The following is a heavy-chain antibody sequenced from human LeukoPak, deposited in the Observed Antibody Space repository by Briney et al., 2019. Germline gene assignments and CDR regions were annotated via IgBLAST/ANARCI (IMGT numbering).Heavy chain of an antibody. CDR1: GFTFSSYS. CDR3: ARYSPMGYSSGFGY. CDR2: ISSSSSYI. Sequence: GGSLRLSCAASGFTFSSYSMNWVRQAPGKGLEWVSSISSSSSYIYYADSVKGRFTITRDNAKNSLYLQMNSLRAEDTAVYYCARYSPMGYSSGFGYWGQGTLVTVSS. D-gene: IGHD6-19*01. J-gene: IGHJ4*02. V-gene: IGHV3-21*01.